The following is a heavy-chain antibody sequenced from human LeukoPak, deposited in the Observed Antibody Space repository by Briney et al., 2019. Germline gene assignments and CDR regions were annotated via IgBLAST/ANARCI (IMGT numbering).Heavy chain of an antibody. V-gene: IGHV4-61*01. D-gene: IGHD6-13*01. CDR3: ARIYYSNSYDYWYFDL. J-gene: IGHJ2*01. CDR2: IYYSGST. Sequence: PSETLSLTCTVSGGSISSSSSYWSWIRQPPGKGLEWIAYIYYSGSTNYNPSLKSRVTISVDTSKNQFSLKLSSVTAADTAVYYCARIYYSNSYDYWYFDLWGRGTLVTVSS. CDR1: GGSISSSSSY.